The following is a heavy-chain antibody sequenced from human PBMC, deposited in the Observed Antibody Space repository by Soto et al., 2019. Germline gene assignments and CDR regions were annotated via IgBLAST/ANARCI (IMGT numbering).Heavy chain of an antibody. J-gene: IGHJ4*02. D-gene: IGHD3-10*01. Sequence: GGSLRLSCAASGFTFSSYSMNWVRQAPGKGLEWVSSISSSSSYIYYADSVKGRFTISRDNAKNSLYLQMNSLRAEDTAVYYCARELGSRLWFGECDLFDYWGQGTLVTVSS. CDR1: GFTFSSYS. V-gene: IGHV3-21*01. CDR2: ISSSSSYI. CDR3: ARELGSRLWFGECDLFDY.